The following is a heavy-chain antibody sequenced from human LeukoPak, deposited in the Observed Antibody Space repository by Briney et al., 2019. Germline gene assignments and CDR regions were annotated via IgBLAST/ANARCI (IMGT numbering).Heavy chain of an antibody. Sequence: GGSLRLSCAASGFTFSSYSMNWVRQAPGKGLEWVSYISSSSSTIYYADSVKGRFTISRDNAKNSLYLLMNSLRDEDTAVYYCARSDYDSRGHFDYWGQGTLVTVSS. J-gene: IGHJ4*02. CDR3: ARSDYDSRGHFDY. D-gene: IGHD3-22*01. CDR2: ISSSSSTI. V-gene: IGHV3-48*02. CDR1: GFTFSSYS.